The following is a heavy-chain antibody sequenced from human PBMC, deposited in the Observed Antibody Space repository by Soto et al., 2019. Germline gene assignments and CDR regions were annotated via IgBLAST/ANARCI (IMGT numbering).Heavy chain of an antibody. CDR2: IYYGGNT. V-gene: IGHV4-59*08. J-gene: IGHJ3*01. D-gene: IGHD1-1*01. Sequence: QVQLQESGPGLVKPSETLSLTCTVSGGSISSYYWTWIRQPAGKGLEWIGCIYYGGNTNYNPSLKSRVTISVDSSKNQFSLKLSSVTAADTAVYHCARHTTLRGRLVWGQGTMVTVSS. CDR3: ARHTTLRGRLV. CDR1: GGSISSYY.